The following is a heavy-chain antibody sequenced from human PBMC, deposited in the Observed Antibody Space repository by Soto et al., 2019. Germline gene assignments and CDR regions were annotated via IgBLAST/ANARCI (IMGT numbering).Heavy chain of an antibody. CDR3: ARAKGTMSTGYYFDY. CDR1: GGSISSYY. CDR2: IYYSGST. Sequence: SETLSLTCTVSGGSISSYYWSWIRQPPGKGLEWIGYIYYSGSTNYNPSLKSRVTISVDTSKNQFSLKLSSVTAADTAVYYCARAKGTMSTGYYFDYWGQGTLVTVSS. J-gene: IGHJ4*02. D-gene: IGHD3-22*01. V-gene: IGHV4-59*01.